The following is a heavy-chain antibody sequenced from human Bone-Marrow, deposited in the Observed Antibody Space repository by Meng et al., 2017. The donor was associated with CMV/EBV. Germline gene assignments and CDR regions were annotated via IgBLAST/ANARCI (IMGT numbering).Heavy chain of an antibody. CDR3: ARGGWSSSGRKGLGRPWYY. CDR2: INHSGST. D-gene: IGHD6-19*01. J-gene: IGHJ4*02. V-gene: IGHV4-34*01. CDR1: GGSFRGYY. Sequence: QVHLPQGGSGILKPSETLSLTCAVYGGSFRGYYWSWIRQPPGKGLEWIGEINHSGSTNYNPSLKSRVTISVDTSKNQFSLKLSSVTAADTAVYYCARGGWSSSGRKGLGRPWYYWGQGTLVTVSS.